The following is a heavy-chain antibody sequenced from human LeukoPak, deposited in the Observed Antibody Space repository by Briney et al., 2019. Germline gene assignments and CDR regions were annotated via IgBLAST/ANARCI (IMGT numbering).Heavy chain of an antibody. CDR1: GGSFSGYY. D-gene: IGHD7-27*01. V-gene: IGHV4-34*01. CDR2: INHSGST. Sequence: SETLSLICAVYGGSFSGYYWSWIRQAPGKGLEWIGEINHSGSTNYNPSLKSRVTISVDTSKNQFSLKLSSVTAADTAVYYCASQDPSGDPLDYWGQGTLVTVSS. J-gene: IGHJ4*02. CDR3: ASQDPSGDPLDY.